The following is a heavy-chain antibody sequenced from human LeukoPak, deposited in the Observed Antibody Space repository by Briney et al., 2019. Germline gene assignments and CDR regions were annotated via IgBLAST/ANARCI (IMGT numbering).Heavy chain of an antibody. CDR2: IIPIFGTA. CDR3: ARDLMGVKGIVVVPAAQGAFDI. Sequence: SVKVSCKASGYVFIGYFIVWVRQAPGQGLEWMGGIIPIFGTANYAQKFQGRVTITTDESTSTAYMELSSLRSEDTAVYYCARDLMGVKGIVVVPAAQGAFDIWGQGTMVTVSS. V-gene: IGHV1-69*05. D-gene: IGHD2-2*01. J-gene: IGHJ3*02. CDR1: GYVFIGYF.